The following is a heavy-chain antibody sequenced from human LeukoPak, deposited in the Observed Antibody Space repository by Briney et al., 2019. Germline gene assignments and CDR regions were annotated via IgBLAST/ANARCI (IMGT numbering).Heavy chain of an antibody. J-gene: IGHJ4*02. CDR2: ISGSGGST. CDR3: ARDPGTIFDVLNYYFDY. CDR1: GFTFSSYA. Sequence: GGSLRLSCAASGFTFSSYAMSWVRQAPGKGLEWVSAISGSGGSTYYADSVKGRFTISRDNSKNTLYLEMNNLRLEDTAVYYCARDPGTIFDVLNYYFDYWGQGTLVTVSS. V-gene: IGHV3-23*01. D-gene: IGHD3-3*01.